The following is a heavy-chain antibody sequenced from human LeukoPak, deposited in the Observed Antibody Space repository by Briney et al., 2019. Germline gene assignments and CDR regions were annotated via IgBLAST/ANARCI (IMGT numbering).Heavy chain of an antibody. V-gene: IGHV4-59*01. J-gene: IGHJ5*02. CDR1: GGSISSYY. Sequence: PSETLSPTCTVSGGSISSYYWSWIRQPPGKGLEWIGYIYYSGSTNYNPSLKSRVTISVDTSKNQFSLDLSSVTAADTAVYYCARARYNWFDPWGQGTLVTVSS. CDR2: IYYSGST. CDR3: ARARYNWFDP.